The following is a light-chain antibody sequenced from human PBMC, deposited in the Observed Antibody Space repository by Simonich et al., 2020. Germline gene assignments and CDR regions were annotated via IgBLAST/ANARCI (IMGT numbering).Light chain of an antibody. V-gene: IGKV4-1*01. CDR3: QQYYSTPFT. CDR2: WAS. CDR1: QSVLYSSNNKNY. Sequence: DIVMTQSPDSLAVSLGERATINCKSSQSVLYSSNNKNYLAWYQQKPGQPPTLLIYWASTRESGVPDRFRGSGSGTDFTLTISSLQAEDVAVYYCQQYYSTPFTFGPGTKVDIK. J-gene: IGKJ3*01.